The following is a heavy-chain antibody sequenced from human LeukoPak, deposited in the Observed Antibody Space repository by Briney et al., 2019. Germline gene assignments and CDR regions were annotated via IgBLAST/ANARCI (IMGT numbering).Heavy chain of an antibody. D-gene: IGHD3-10*01. J-gene: IGHJ5*02. CDR1: GGSISSYY. CDR3: ARGGYGSGSYYNWWFDP. Sequence: SETLSLTCTVSGGSISSYYWSWIRQPAGKGLEWIGRIYTSGSTNYNPSLKSRVTMSVDTSKNQFSLKLSSVTAADAAVYYCARGGYGSGSYYNWWFDPWGQGTLVTVSS. CDR2: IYTSGST. V-gene: IGHV4-4*07.